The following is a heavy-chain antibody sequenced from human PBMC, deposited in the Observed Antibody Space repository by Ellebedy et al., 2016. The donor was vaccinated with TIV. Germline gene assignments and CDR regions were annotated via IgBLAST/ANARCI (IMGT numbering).Heavy chain of an antibody. J-gene: IGHJ4*02. Sequence: GESLKISXAASGFTFSSYGMHWVRQAPGKGLEWVAVISYDGSNKYYADSVKGRFTISRDNSKNTLYLQMNSLRAEDTAVYYCAKLTSYFDYWGQGTLVTVSS. CDR1: GFTFSSYG. D-gene: IGHD2-21*02. CDR3: AKLTSYFDY. V-gene: IGHV3-30*18. CDR2: ISYDGSNK.